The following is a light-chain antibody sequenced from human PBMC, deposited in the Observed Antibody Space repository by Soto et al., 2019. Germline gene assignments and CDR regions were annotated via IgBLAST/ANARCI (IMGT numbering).Light chain of an antibody. J-gene: IGKJ3*01. Sequence: EIVMTQSPATLSVSPGERATLSCRASQSVSSNLAWYQQKPGQAPRLLIYGASTRATGIPARFSGSGSGTEFPLTISSLQSDYFAVYYCQQYNNWPTFGPGTKVDIK. V-gene: IGKV3-15*01. CDR2: GAS. CDR1: QSVSSN. CDR3: QQYNNWPT.